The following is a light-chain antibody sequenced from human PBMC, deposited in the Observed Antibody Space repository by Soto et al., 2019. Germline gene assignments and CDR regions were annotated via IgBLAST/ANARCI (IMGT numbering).Light chain of an antibody. CDR2: GAS. V-gene: IGKV3-15*01. CDR1: QSISSN. Sequence: EIVMTQSPATLSVSPGERATLSCRASQSISSNLAWYQQKPGQAPRLLIYGASTRATGIPARFSGSGSGTEFTLTISSLQSEVFAVYYCQHYNNWPPWTFGQGTKVEIK. CDR3: QHYNNWPPWT. J-gene: IGKJ1*01.